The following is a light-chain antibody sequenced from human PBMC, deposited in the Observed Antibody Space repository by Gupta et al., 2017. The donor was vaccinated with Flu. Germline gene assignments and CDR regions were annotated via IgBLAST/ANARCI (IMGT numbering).Light chain of an antibody. CDR3: QHYNSWPRT. CDR1: QSVSRS. CDR2: GAS. Sequence: EIVLTQSPATLSVSPGESATLSCRASQSVSRSLAWYQQKPGQAPRLLIYGASTRATGVPARVSGRGAGTEFTLTISSLQSGDFAVYYCQHYNSWPRTFGQGTKVEFK. V-gene: IGKV3-15*01. J-gene: IGKJ1*01.